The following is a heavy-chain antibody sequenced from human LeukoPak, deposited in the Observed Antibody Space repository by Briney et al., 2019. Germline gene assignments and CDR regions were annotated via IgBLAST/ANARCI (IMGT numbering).Heavy chain of an antibody. CDR3: AKDPEQGALDY. CDR1: EFSVGSNY. J-gene: IGHJ4*02. Sequence: GGSLRLSCAASEFSVGSNYMTWVRQAPGKGLEWVSAISGSGGSTYYADSVKGRFTISRDNSKNTLYLQMNSLRAEDTAVYYCAKDPEQGALDYWGQGTLVTVSS. CDR2: ISGSGGST. V-gene: IGHV3-23*01.